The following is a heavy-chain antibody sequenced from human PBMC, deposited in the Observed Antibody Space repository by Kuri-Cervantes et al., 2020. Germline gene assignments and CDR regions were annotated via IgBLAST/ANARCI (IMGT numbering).Heavy chain of an antibody. J-gene: IGHJ4*02. V-gene: IGHV3-74*01. CDR2: INSDGSST. CDR1: GFTFSSYW. Sequence: GGSLRLSCAASGFTFSSYWMHWVRQAPGKGLVWVSRINSDGSSTSYADSVKGRFTISRDNAKNTLYLQMNSLRAEDTAVYYRARVFYGDTHFDYWGQGTLVTVSS. CDR3: ARVFYGDTHFDY. D-gene: IGHD4-17*01.